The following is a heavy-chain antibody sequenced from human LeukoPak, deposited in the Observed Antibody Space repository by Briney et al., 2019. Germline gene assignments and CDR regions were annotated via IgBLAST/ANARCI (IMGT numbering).Heavy chain of an antibody. CDR1: GFTFSSYW. CDR2: IKQDGSEK. Sequence: GGSLRLSCAASGFTFSSYWMSWVRQAPGKGLEWVANIKQDGSEKYYVTCVKGRFTIYRDNAKNSLYLQMNSLRAEDTAVYYCARPNWNDKDYWGQGTLVTVSS. J-gene: IGHJ4*02. V-gene: IGHV3-7*01. D-gene: IGHD1-1*01. CDR3: ARPNWNDKDY.